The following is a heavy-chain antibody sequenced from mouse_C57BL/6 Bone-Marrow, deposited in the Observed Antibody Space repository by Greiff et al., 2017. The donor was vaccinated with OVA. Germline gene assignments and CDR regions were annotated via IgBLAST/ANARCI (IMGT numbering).Heavy chain of an antibody. CDR1: GYTFTSYW. CDR2: INPSNGGT. D-gene: IGHD2-4*01. CDR3: AKDYDYDGYYFDY. V-gene: IGHV1-53*01. Sequence: QVHVKQPGTELVKPGASVKLSCKASGYTFTSYWMHWVKQRPGQGLEWIGNINPSNGGTNYNEKFKSKATLTVDKSSSTAYMQLSSLTSEDSAVYYCAKDYDYDGYYFDYWGQGTTLTVSS. J-gene: IGHJ2*01.